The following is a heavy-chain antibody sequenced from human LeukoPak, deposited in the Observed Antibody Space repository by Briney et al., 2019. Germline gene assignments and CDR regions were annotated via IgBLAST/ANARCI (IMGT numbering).Heavy chain of an antibody. V-gene: IGHV1-24*01. Sequence: ASVKVSCKVSGYTLTELSMHWVRQAPGKGLEWTGGFDPEDGETIYAQKFQGRVTMTEDTSTDTAYMELSSLRSEDTAVYYCATRTTLRSGIDYWGQGTLVTVSS. J-gene: IGHJ4*02. CDR2: FDPEDGET. CDR1: GYTLTELS. CDR3: ATRTTLRSGIDY. D-gene: IGHD4-11*01.